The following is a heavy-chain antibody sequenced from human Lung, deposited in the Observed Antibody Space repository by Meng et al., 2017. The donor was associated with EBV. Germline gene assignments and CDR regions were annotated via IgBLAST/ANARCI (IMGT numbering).Heavy chain of an antibody. CDR3: ASFDHIPRRNYFDY. CDR1: GGSMGSGNYY. J-gene: IGHJ4*02. Sequence: GQLQGSGPGLVRPSGTLSLTCTVSGGSMGSGNYYWSWIRQPPGKGLEWIGYIHHSGSAYYNPSLKSRVSSSVDTSKNQFSLNLNSMTAADTAVYYCASFDHIPRRNYFDYWGQGTLVTVSS. V-gene: IGHV4-30-4*01. D-gene: IGHD2-21*01. CDR2: IHHSGSA.